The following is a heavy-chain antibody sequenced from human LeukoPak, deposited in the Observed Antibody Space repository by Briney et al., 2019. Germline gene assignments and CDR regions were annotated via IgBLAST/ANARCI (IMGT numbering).Heavy chain of an antibody. CDR3: ARVCGGGFGCFDY. D-gene: IGHD3-10*01. J-gene: IGHJ4*02. CDR1: GCSISSGGYS. V-gene: IGHV4-30-2*01. CDR2: IYHSGST. Sequence: PSETLSLTCAVSGCSISSGGYSWSWIRQPPGKGLECIGYIYHSGSTYYNPSLKSRVTISVDRSKNQFFLKLSSVTAADTAVYYCARVCGGGFGCFDYWGQGTLVTVSS.